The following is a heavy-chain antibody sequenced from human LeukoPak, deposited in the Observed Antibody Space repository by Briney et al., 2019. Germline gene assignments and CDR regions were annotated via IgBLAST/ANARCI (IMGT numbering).Heavy chain of an antibody. CDR2: IYCGGST. D-gene: IGHD3-22*01. CDR3: ARVLYDSSGYYSDYYYYMDV. CDR1: GGSIRSYD. J-gene: IGHJ6*03. V-gene: IGHV4-59*13. Sequence: SETLSLTCTVSGGSIRSYDWSWIGQPPGKGLEGCGSIYCGGSTNYNPSLKSRVAISVDTSKNPFSLKLSSVTAADTAVYYCARVLYDSSGYYSDYYYYMDVWGKGTTVTVSS.